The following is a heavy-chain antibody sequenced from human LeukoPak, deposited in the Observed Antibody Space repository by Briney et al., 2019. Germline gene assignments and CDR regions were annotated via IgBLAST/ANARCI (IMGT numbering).Heavy chain of an antibody. CDR2: LSYGGTNK. V-gene: IGHV3-30-3*01. Sequence: GRSLRLSCAASGFTFSDYAMHWVRQAPGKGLEWVAVLSYGGTNKYYADSVKGRFTISRDNSKNTMYLQMNSLRAEDTAIYHCAKVYDYSSGSYYSAIDYWGQGTLVTVSS. CDR1: GFTFSDYA. CDR3: AKVYDYSSGSYYSAIDY. J-gene: IGHJ4*02. D-gene: IGHD3-10*01.